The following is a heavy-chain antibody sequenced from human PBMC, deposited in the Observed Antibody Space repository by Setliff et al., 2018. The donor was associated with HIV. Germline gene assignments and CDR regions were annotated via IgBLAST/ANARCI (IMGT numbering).Heavy chain of an antibody. J-gene: IGHJ5*02. CDR3: ARGGTSSNWFDP. CDR2: IFYSGSA. V-gene: IGHV4-39*07. D-gene: IGHD1-26*01. Sequence: PSETLSLTCTVSGGSISNSRYYWSWIRQPPGKGREWIGSIFYSGSANYNPSLKSRVTISRDPSTKQFSLKMTSMTAADTAVYYCARGGTSSNWFDPWGQGTLVTVSS. CDR1: GGSISNSRYY.